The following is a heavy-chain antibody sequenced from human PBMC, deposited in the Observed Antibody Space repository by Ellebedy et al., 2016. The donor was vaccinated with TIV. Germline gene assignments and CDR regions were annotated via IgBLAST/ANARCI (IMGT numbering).Heavy chain of an antibody. CDR3: AHSYMIVGFDY. CDR1: GFLLSTSGVG. J-gene: IGHJ4*02. Sequence: SGPTLAKPTQTLTLTCTFSGFLLSTSGVGVGWIRQPPGKALEWLSLIYLNDDKRYSPSLKSRLTITKDTSKSQVVLTMTNMDPVDTATYYCAHSYMIVGFDYWGQGTLVTVSS. CDR2: IYLNDDK. V-gene: IGHV2-5*01. D-gene: IGHD3-22*01.